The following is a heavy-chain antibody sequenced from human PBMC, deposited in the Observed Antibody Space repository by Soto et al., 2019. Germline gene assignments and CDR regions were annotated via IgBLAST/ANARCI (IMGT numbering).Heavy chain of an antibody. CDR1: GFTFDDYA. Sequence: EVQLVESGGGLVQPGRSLRLSCAASGFTFDDYAMHWVRQAPGKGLEWVSGISWNSGSIGYADSVKGRFTISRDNAKNSLYLQMNSLRAGDTALYYCAKDINSDDILTGYNDYWGQGTLVTVSS. D-gene: IGHD3-9*01. J-gene: IGHJ4*02. CDR3: AKDINSDDILTGYNDY. V-gene: IGHV3-9*01. CDR2: ISWNSGSI.